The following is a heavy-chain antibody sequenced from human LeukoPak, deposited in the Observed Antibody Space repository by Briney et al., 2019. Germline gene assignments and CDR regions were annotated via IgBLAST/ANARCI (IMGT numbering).Heavy chain of an antibody. CDR3: TRMGSGRSVDY. Sequence: GGSLRLSCAASGFTFSGSAIHWVRQASGKGLEWVGRIRSKANSYATEYAASVKGRFTISRDNPEKTAYLQMNSLKIEDTAVYYCTRMGSGRSVDYWGQGTLVTVSS. J-gene: IGHJ4*02. CDR2: IRSKANSYAT. CDR1: GFTFSGSA. V-gene: IGHV3-73*01. D-gene: IGHD1-26*01.